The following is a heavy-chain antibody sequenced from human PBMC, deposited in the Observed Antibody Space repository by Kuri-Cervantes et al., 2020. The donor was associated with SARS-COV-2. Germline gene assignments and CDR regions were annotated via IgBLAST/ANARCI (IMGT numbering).Heavy chain of an antibody. CDR3: ARGPTTYYYDSSGEIGLDY. Sequence: SETLSLTCAVYGGSFSGYYWSWIRQPPGKGLEWIGEINHSGSTNYNPSLKSRVTISVDTSKNQFSLKLSSVTAADTAVYYCARGPTTYYYDSSGEIGLDYWGQGTLVTVSS. V-gene: IGHV4-34*01. CDR1: GGSFSGYY. J-gene: IGHJ4*02. D-gene: IGHD3-22*01. CDR2: INHSGST.